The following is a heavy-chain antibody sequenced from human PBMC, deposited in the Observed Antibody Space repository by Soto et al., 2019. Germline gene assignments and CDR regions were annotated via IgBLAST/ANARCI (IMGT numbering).Heavy chain of an antibody. D-gene: IGHD3-10*01. CDR1: GYTFTSYG. CDR3: ARAVRGVISSAHFDY. J-gene: IGHJ4*02. V-gene: IGHV1-18*01. CDR2: ISAYNGNT. Sequence: GASVKVSCKASGYTFTSYGISWVRQAPGQGLEWMGWISAYNGNTNYAQKLQGRVTMTTDTSTSTAYMELRSLRSDDTAVYYCARAVRGVISSAHFDYWGQGTLVTVSS.